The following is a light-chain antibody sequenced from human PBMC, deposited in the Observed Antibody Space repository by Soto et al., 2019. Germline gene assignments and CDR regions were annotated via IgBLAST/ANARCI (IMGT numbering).Light chain of an antibody. CDR2: GAS. J-gene: IGKJ5*01. CDR1: QTISGNY. Sequence: IVLTQSPGTLSLSPGERATLSCGASQTISGNYLAWYQQKPGQAPSLLIYGASNRATGIPERFSGSGSGTDFTLTISRPEPQDYAMYYCQQYVTSVTFGQGTRLEIK. V-gene: IGKV3-20*01. CDR3: QQYVTSVT.